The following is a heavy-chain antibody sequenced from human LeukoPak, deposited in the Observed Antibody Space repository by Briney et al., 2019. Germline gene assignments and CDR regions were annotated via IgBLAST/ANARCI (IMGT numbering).Heavy chain of an antibody. CDR2: IYYSVST. CDR3: ARDKHNRFDY. Sequence: SETLSLTCTVSGGSISSYYWSWIRQPPGKGLEWIGYIYYSVSTNYNPSLKSRVTISVDTSKNQFSLKLSSVTAADTAVYYCARDKHNRFDYWGQGTLVTVSS. V-gene: IGHV4-59*01. J-gene: IGHJ4*02. D-gene: IGHD1-14*01. CDR1: GGSISSYY.